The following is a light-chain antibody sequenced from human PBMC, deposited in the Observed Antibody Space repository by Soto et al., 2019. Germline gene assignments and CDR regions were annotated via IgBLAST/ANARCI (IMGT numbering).Light chain of an antibody. J-gene: IGKJ5*01. Sequence: EIVLTQSPGTLSLSPGERATLSCRASQSVSSSLAWYQQTPGQAPRLLIYGASSRATGIPARFSGSGSGTDFTLTVSSLEPEDFALYYCQQRSNRITFGQGTRLEIK. CDR1: QSVSSS. CDR3: QQRSNRIT. CDR2: GAS. V-gene: IGKV3-11*01.